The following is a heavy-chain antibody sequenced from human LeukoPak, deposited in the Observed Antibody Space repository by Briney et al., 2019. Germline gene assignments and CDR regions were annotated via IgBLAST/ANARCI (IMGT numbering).Heavy chain of an antibody. Sequence: PSETLSLTCAIYGGSFSGYYWSWIRQPPGKGLEWIGEINHSGSTNYNPSLKSRVTISVDTSKNQFSLKLSSVTAADTAVYYCARGPRYYYGSGAPRTFDPWGQGTLVTVSS. D-gene: IGHD3-10*01. CDR1: GGSFSGYY. CDR2: INHSGST. V-gene: IGHV4-34*01. J-gene: IGHJ5*02. CDR3: ARGPRYYYGSGAPRTFDP.